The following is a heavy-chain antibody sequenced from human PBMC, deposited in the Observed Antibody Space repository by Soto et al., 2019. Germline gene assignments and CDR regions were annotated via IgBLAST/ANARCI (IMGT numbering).Heavy chain of an antibody. CDR3: ARGMEVVPAAMFVYYFDY. CDR2: INHSGST. V-gene: IGHV4-34*01. CDR1: GGSFSGYY. D-gene: IGHD2-2*01. J-gene: IGHJ4*02. Sequence: SETLSLTCAVYGGSFSGYYWSWIRQPPGKGLEWIGEINHSGSTNYNPSLKSRVTISVDTSKNQFSLKLSSVTAADTAVYYCARGMEVVPAAMFVYYFDYWGQGTLVTVSS.